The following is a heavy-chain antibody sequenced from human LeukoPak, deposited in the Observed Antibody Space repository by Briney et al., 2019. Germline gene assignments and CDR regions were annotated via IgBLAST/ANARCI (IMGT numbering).Heavy chain of an antibody. CDR3: ARHGVGSGWYFDY. D-gene: IGHD6-19*01. J-gene: IGHJ4*02. CDR2: IYYSGST. CDR1: GGSISSSSYY. V-gene: IGHV4-39*01. Sequence: SETLSLTCTVSGGSISSSSYYWGWIRQPPGKGLEWIGSIYYSGSTYYNPSLKSRITISVDTSKNQFSLKLSSVTAADTAVYYCARHGVGSGWYFDYWGQGTLVTVSS.